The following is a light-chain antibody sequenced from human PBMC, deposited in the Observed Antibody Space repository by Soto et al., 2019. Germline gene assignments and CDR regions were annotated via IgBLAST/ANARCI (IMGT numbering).Light chain of an antibody. V-gene: IGKV1-39*01. CDR2: IAS. J-gene: IGKJ4*01. CDR3: QQTSSFPLS. CDR1: QTVNNNY. Sequence: IQMSQSPSSLSASVGDRVSITCRASQTVNNNYVNWYQQKPGEAPKLLIYIASGLQSGVPSRXNGSGSGTDFTLHINSLQPDDVATYFCQQTSSFPLSFGGGTKVEIK.